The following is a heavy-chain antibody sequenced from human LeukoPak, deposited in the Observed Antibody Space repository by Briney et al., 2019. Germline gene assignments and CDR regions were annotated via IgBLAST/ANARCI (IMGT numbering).Heavy chain of an antibody. CDR1: GFTFSSSW. CDR3: ASGITIFGVVRLTPFQH. J-gene: IGHJ1*01. V-gene: IGHV3-7*01. D-gene: IGHD3-3*01. Sequence: GGSLRLSCAASGFTFSSSWMSWVRQAPWKGLEWVANIKQEGSEEYYVDSVRGRFTISRDNAKNSLYLQMNSLRAEDTAVYYCASGITIFGVVRLTPFQHWGQGTLVTVSS. CDR2: IKQEGSEE.